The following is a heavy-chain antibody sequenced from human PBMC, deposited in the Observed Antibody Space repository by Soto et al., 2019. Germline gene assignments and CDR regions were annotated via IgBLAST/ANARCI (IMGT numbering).Heavy chain of an antibody. Sequence: GGSLRLSCAASGFTFSSYAMSWVRQAPGKGLEWVSAISGSGGSTYYADSVKGRFTISRDNSKNTLYLQMNSLRAEDTAVYYCAKDIEWLRVGVLPDAFDIWGQGTMVTVSS. V-gene: IGHV3-23*01. D-gene: IGHD3-3*01. CDR1: GFTFSSYA. CDR2: ISGSGGST. CDR3: AKDIEWLRVGVLPDAFDI. J-gene: IGHJ3*02.